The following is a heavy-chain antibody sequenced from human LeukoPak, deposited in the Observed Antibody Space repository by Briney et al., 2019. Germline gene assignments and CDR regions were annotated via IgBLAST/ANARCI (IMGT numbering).Heavy chain of an antibody. CDR1: GFTLTGDR. Sequence: PGGSLRLSCAASGFTLTGDRIRCVCQAPGKGLEWVANIKQDGSEKYYVDSVKGRFTISRDNAKNSLYLQMDSLRAEETAVYYCRKDGGVGAMVYNYYYVDVWGKGTTVTVSS. J-gene: IGHJ6*03. CDR3: RKDGGVGAMVYNYYYVDV. D-gene: IGHD1-26*01. CDR2: IKQDGSEK. V-gene: IGHV3-7*01.